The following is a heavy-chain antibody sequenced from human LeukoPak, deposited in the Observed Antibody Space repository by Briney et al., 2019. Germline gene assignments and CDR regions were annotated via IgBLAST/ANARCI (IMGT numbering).Heavy chain of an antibody. Sequence: PGRSLRLSCAASGFTFSSYGMHWVRQAPGKGLEWVAVISYDGSNKYYADSVKGRFTISRDNSKNTLYLQMNSLGAEDTAVYYCAKERNDYVWGSYRQGYYFDYWGQGTLVTVSS. CDR1: GFTFSSYG. CDR3: AKERNDYVWGSYRQGYYFDY. J-gene: IGHJ4*02. V-gene: IGHV3-30*18. D-gene: IGHD3-16*02. CDR2: ISYDGSNK.